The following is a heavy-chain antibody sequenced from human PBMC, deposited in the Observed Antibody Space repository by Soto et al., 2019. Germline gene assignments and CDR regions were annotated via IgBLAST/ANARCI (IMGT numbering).Heavy chain of an antibody. V-gene: IGHV1-8*01. CDR2: MNPDSGNT. CDR1: GYTFTNYD. CDR3: ARGRFRRTWFDP. J-gene: IGHJ5*02. D-gene: IGHD3-16*01. Sequence: QVQLVQSGAEVKKPGASVKVSCKASGYTFTNYDIHWVRQATGQGLEWMGWMNPDSGNTGQSKQCQGRVTMTRDTAIITAYIEMSSLRSEDTAVYYCARGRFRRTWFDPWGQGTLVTVSS.